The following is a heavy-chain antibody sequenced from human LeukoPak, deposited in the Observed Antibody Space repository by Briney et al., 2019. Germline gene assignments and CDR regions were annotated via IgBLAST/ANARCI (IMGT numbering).Heavy chain of an antibody. V-gene: IGHV4-34*01. CDR3: ARGGDVGDLLRPVIDY. D-gene: IGHD4-17*01. CDR1: GGSISSYY. Sequence: SETLSLTCTVSGGSISSYYWSWIRQPPGKGLEWIGEINHSGSTNYNPSLKSRVTISVDTSKNQFSLKLSSVTAADTAVYYCARGGDVGDLLRPVIDYWGQGTLVTVSS. CDR2: INHSGST. J-gene: IGHJ4*02.